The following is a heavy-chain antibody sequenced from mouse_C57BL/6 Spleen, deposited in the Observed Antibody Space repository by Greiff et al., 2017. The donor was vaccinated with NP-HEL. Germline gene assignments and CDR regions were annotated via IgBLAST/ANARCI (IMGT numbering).Heavy chain of an antibody. Sequence: QVQLQQSGAELVRPGASVKLSCKASGYTFTDYYINWVKQRPGQGLEWIARIYPGSGNTYYNEKFKGKATLTAEKSSSTAYMQLSSLTSEDSAVYFCARDNYGNYRYFDVWGTGTTVTVSS. CDR1: GYTFTDYY. CDR3: ARDNYGNYRYFDV. D-gene: IGHD2-1*01. V-gene: IGHV1-76*01. J-gene: IGHJ1*03. CDR2: IYPGSGNT.